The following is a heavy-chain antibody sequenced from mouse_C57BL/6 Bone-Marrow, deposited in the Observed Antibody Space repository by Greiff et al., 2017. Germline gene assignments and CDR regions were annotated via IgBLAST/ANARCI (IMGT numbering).Heavy chain of an antibody. D-gene: IGHD2-3*01. CDR3: ASYDGYSY. V-gene: IGHV1-42*01. CDR2: INPSTGGT. J-gene: IGHJ2*01. Sequence: EVKLMESGPELVKPGASVKISCKASGYSFTGYYMNWVKQSPEKSLEWIGEINPSTGGTTYNQKFKAKATLTVDKSSSTAYMQLKSLTSEDSAVYYFASYDGYSYWGQGTTLTVAS. CDR1: GYSFTGYY.